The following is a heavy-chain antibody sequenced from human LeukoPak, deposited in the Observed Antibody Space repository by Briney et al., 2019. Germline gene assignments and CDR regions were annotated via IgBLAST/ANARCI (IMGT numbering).Heavy chain of an antibody. J-gene: IGHJ4*02. Sequence: WVRLASGXXLEWVGRVRSKANNYAAAYAASLKGRFTLSRDDSHNTAYLQMNSLKTEDTAVYYCTRYFPDDRSGRYGDCWGQGTLVTVSS. CDR3: TRYFPDDRSGRYGDC. D-gene: IGHD6-19*01. V-gene: IGHV3-73*01. CDR2: VRSKANNYAA.